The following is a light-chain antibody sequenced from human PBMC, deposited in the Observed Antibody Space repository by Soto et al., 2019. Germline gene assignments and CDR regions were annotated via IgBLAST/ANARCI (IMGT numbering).Light chain of an antibody. CDR3: QHYNNGPPKFT. V-gene: IGKV3-15*01. Sequence: EIVMTQSPATLSVSPGERATLSCRASQSVSSNLAWYQQKPGQAPRLLIYGASTRATGIPARFSGSGSGTEFTLTISRLQSEDFAVYYCQHYNNGPPKFTFGPGTQGDIK. CDR2: GAS. CDR1: QSVSSN. J-gene: IGKJ3*01.